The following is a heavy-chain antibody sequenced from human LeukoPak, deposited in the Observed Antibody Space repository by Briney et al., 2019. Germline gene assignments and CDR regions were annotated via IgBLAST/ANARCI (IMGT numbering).Heavy chain of an antibody. Sequence: GGSLRLSCAASGFTFSSYAMSWVRQAPGKGLEWVSAISGSGGSTYYADSVKGRFTISRDNSKNTLYLQMNSLRAEDTAVYYCAKDQGGSCWYELWVIDYWGQGTLVTVSS. CDR3: AKDQGGSCWYELWVIDY. CDR1: GFTFSSYA. V-gene: IGHV3-23*01. CDR2: ISGSGGST. D-gene: IGHD6-19*01. J-gene: IGHJ4*02.